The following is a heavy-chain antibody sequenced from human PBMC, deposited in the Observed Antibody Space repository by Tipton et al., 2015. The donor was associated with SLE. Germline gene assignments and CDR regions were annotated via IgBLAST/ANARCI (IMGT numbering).Heavy chain of an antibody. D-gene: IGHD3-10*01. CDR3: ASGGYGSGSHYLGGWFDP. V-gene: IGHV4-31*03. J-gene: IGHJ5*02. Sequence: TLSLTCSVSGGSISIGGYYWSWIRQHPGKGLEWIGYIYTSGSTNYNPPLKSRVTISADTSKNQFSLKLSSVTAADTAVYYCASGGYGSGSHYLGGWFDPWGRGTLVTVSS. CDR1: GGSISIGGYY. CDR2: IYTSGST.